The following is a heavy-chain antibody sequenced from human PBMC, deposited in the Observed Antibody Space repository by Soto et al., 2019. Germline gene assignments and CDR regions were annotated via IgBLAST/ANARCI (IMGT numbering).Heavy chain of an antibody. CDR3: AKDRGYSASDSLDY. D-gene: IGHD5-12*01. J-gene: IGHJ4*02. CDR2: ISYDGSNK. CDR1: GFTFSSYA. Sequence: PGGSLRLSCAASGFTFSSYAMHWFRQAPGKGLEWVALISYDGSNKNYGDSVKGRFTISRDNSKNTLYLQMNSMSAEDTAVYYCAKDRGYSASDSLDYWGQGNLLTVSS. V-gene: IGHV3-30*18.